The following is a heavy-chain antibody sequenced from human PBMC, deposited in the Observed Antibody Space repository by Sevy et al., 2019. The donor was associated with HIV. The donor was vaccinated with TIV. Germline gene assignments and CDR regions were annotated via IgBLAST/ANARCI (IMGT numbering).Heavy chain of an antibody. J-gene: IGHJ4*02. CDR3: AGGDTPMITDLDY. Sequence: GGSLRLSCAASGLTFTTNATSWVRQAPGKGLEWVAGITSGGATYYADSVKGRFTVSRDNSKNTLYLQLNSLRADDTAVFYCAGGDTPMITDLDYWGQGTLVTVSS. CDR2: ITSGGAT. CDR1: GLTFTTNA. D-gene: IGHD3-16*01. V-gene: IGHV3-23*01.